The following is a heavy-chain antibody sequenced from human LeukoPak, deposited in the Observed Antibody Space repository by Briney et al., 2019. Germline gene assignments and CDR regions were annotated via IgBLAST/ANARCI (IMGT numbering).Heavy chain of an antibody. Sequence: GGSLRLSCAASGFTFSSYSMNWVRQAPGKGLEWVSSISSSSSYIYYADSVKGRFTISRDNAKNSLYLQMNSLRAEDTAVYYCARAMEWFGELFYFDHWGQGTLVTVSS. CDR3: ARAMEWFGELFYFDH. CDR2: ISSSSSYI. J-gene: IGHJ4*02. V-gene: IGHV3-21*01. CDR1: GFTFSSYS. D-gene: IGHD3-10*01.